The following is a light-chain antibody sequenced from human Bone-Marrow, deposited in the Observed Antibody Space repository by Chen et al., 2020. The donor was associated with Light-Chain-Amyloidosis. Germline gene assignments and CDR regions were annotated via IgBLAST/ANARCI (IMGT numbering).Light chain of an antibody. CDR1: NIGSTS. V-gene: IGLV3-21*02. CDR3: QVWDRSSDRPV. CDR2: DDS. J-gene: IGLJ3*02. Sequence: SYVLTQPSSVSVAPGQTATIACGGNNIGSTSVHWYQQTPGQAPLLVVYDDSDRPSGIPERLSGSNCGNTATLTISRVEAGDEADYYCQVWDRSSDRPVFGGGTTLTVL.